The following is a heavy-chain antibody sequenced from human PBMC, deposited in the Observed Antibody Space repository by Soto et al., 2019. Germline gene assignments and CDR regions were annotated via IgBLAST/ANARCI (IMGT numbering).Heavy chain of an antibody. D-gene: IGHD6-6*01. CDR1: GGTFSSYA. V-gene: IGHV1-69*13. J-gene: IGHJ6*02. Sequence: SVKVSCKASGGTFSSYAISWVRQAPGQGLEWMGGIIPIFGTANYAQKFQGRVTITADESTSTAYMELSSLRSEDTAVYYCARSSSSLVYYYYGMDVWGQGTTVTVSS. CDR2: IIPIFGTA. CDR3: ARSSSSLVYYYYGMDV.